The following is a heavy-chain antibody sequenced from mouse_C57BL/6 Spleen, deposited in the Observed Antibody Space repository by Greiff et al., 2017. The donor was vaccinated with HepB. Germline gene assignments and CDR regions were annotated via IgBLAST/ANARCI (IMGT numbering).Heavy chain of an antibody. CDR3: ATYGSSYGAMDY. J-gene: IGHJ4*01. CDR2: INPSTGGT. V-gene: IGHV1-42*01. CDR1: GYSFTGYY. Sequence: VQLKESGPELVKPGASVKISCKASGYSFTGYYMNWVKQSPEKSLEWIGEINPSTGGTTYNQKFKAKATLTVDKSSSTAYMQLKSLTSEDSAVYYCATYGSSYGAMDYWGQGTSVTVSS. D-gene: IGHD1-1*01.